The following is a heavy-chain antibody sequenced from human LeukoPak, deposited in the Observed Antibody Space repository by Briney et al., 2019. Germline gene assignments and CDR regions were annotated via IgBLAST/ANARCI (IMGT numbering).Heavy chain of an antibody. CDR3: ARENSGSYREFDY. J-gene: IGHJ4*02. CDR1: GGSISSYY. Sequence: AETLSLTCTVPGGSISSYYWSWIRQPAGKGLEWIGRIYTSGSTNYNASLKRRVSISVDTSKNQFSLKLSSVTAADTAVFYCARENSGSYREFDYWGQGTLVTVSS. V-gene: IGHV4-4*07. D-gene: IGHD1-26*01. CDR2: IYTSGST.